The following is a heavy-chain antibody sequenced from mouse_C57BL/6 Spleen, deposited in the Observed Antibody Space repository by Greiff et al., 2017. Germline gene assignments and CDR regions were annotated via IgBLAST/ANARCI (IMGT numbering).Heavy chain of an antibody. D-gene: IGHD1-1*01. J-gene: IGHJ4*01. CDR1: GYSFTGYY. Sequence: EVKLMESGPELVKPGASVKISCKASGYSFTGYYMNWVKQSPEKSLEWIGEINPSTGGTTYNQKFKAKATLTVDKSSSTAYMQLKSLTSEDSAVYYCARRTYYGDAMDYWGQGTSVTVSS. CDR2: INPSTGGT. V-gene: IGHV1-42*01. CDR3: ARRTYYGDAMDY.